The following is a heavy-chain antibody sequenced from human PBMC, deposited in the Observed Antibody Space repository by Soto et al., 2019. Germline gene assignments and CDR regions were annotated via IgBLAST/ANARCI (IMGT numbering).Heavy chain of an antibody. D-gene: IGHD3-22*01. CDR1: GFIFSSYA. J-gene: IGHJ6*02. V-gene: IGHV3-23*01. CDR3: AKYDSSYKFYGMDV. Sequence: GGSLRLSCAAFGFIFSSYAMCWVRQAPGKGLEWVSTISGSGGSTYYADSVKGRFTISRDNSKNGLYLQMNSLRAEDTAVYYCAKYDSSYKFYGMDVWGQGTTVTVSS. CDR2: ISGSGGST.